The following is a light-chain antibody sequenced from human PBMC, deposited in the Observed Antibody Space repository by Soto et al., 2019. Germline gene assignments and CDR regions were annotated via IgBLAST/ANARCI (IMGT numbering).Light chain of an antibody. V-gene: IGKV1-5*03. J-gene: IGKJ1*01. Sequence: DIQMTQSPSNLSGSVGDRVTITCRASQTISSWLAWYRQKPGKAPKLLIYKASTLKSGVPSRFSGSGSGTEFTLTISSLQPDDFATYYCQHYNSYSEAFGQGTKVDIK. CDR2: KAS. CDR3: QHYNSYSEA. CDR1: QTISSW.